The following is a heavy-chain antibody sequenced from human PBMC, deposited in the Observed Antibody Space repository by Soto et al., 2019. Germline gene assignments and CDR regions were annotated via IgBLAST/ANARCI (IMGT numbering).Heavy chain of an antibody. CDR3: ARDLQVPILRDQPFGY. CDR1: GFTFSSYG. V-gene: IGHV3-33*01. Sequence: GGSLRLSCAASGFTFSSYGMHWVRQAPGKGLEWVAVIWYDGSNKYYADSVKGRFTISRDNSKNTLYLQMNSLRAEDTAVYYCARDLQVPILRDQPFGYWGQGTLVTVSS. D-gene: IGHD3-10*01. CDR2: IWYDGSNK. J-gene: IGHJ4*02.